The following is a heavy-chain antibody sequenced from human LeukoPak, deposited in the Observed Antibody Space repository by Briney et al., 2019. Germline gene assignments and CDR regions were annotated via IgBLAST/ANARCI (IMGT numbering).Heavy chain of an antibody. D-gene: IGHD3-10*01. J-gene: IGHJ5*02. CDR1: GFTFSSYG. Sequence: SGGSLRLSCAASGFTFSSYGMHWVRQAPGKGLEWVVFIRYDGSNKYYADADSVKGRFTISRDNAKNSLSLEMNNLRDEDTAIYYCARDYLYYGLDQWGQGTLVTVSS. CDR3: ARDYLYYGLDQ. CDR2: IRYDGSNK. V-gene: IGHV3-30*02.